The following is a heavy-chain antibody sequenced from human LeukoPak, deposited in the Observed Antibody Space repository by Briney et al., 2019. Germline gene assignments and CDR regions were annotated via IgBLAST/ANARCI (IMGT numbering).Heavy chain of an antibody. J-gene: IGHJ4*02. CDR2: TRGSGGST. CDR3: AKLLNDYGDYYFDY. D-gene: IGHD4-17*01. V-gene: IGHV3-23*01. CDR1: GFTFRIYA. Sequence: GGPLRLSCAASGFTFRIYAMSWVRQAPGKGLDWVSATRGSGGSTYYADPVKGRFTISRDNSKNTLYLQMNSLRAEDTAVYYCAKLLNDYGDYYFDYWGQGALVTVSS.